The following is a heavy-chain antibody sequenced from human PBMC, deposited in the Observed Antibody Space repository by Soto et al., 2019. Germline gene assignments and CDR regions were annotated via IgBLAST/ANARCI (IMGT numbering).Heavy chain of an antibody. CDR1: GYTFTSYD. D-gene: IGHD5-18*01. CDR2: MNPNSGNT. Sequence: ASVKVSCKASGYTFTSYDINWVRQATGQGLEWMGWMNPNSGNTGYAQKFQGRVTMTRNTSISTAYMELSSLRSEDTAVYYCATLGDTAMVTGYWGQGTLVTVSS. J-gene: IGHJ4*02. V-gene: IGHV1-8*01. CDR3: ATLGDTAMVTGY.